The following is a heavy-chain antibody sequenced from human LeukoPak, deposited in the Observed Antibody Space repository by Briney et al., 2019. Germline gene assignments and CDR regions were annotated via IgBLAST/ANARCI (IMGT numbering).Heavy chain of an antibody. CDR1: GFTFSSYV. J-gene: IGHJ4*02. D-gene: IGHD5-12*01. Sequence: GGSLRLSCAASGFTFSSYVMHWVRQAPGKGLEWVAIISYDGSNEYYADSVKGRFTISRDNSKNTLYLQMNSLRAADTAMYYCARGPSGYHNTGGQGTLVTVSS. V-gene: IGHV3-30*04. CDR2: ISYDGSNE. CDR3: ARGPSGYHNT.